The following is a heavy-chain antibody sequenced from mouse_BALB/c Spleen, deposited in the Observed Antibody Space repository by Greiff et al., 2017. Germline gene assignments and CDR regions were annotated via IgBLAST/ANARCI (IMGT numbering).Heavy chain of an antibody. CDR2: IDPENGDT. Sequence: EVQLQQSGAELVRPGASVKLSCTASGFNIKDYYMHWVKQRPEQGLEWIGWIDPENGDTEYAPKFQGKATMTADTSSNTAYLQLSSLTSEDTAVYYCNADYYGSSYGFAYWGQGTLVTVSA. J-gene: IGHJ3*01. D-gene: IGHD1-1*01. V-gene: IGHV14-4*02. CDR3: NADYYGSSYGFAY. CDR1: GFNIKDYY.